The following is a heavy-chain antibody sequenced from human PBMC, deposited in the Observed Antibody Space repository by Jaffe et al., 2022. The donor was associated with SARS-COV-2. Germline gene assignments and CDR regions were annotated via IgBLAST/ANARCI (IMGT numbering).Heavy chain of an antibody. CDR1: GFTFDDYA. CDR2: ISGDGGST. D-gene: IGHD2-2*01. Sequence: EVQLVESGGGVVQPGGSLRLSCAASGFTFDDYAMHWVRQAPGKGLEWVSLISGDGGSTYYADSVKGRFTISRDNSKNSLYLQMNSLRTEDTALYYCAKEPGEGDCSSTSCSYFQHWGQGTLVTVSS. V-gene: IGHV3-43*02. J-gene: IGHJ1*01. CDR3: AKEPGEGDCSSTSCSYFQH.